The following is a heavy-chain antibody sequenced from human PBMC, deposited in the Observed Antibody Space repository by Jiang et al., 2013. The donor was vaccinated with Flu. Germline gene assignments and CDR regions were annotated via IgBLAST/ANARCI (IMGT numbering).Heavy chain of an antibody. CDR2: INTNTGNP. V-gene: IGHV7-4-1*02. D-gene: IGHD3-3*01. J-gene: IGHJ4*02. CDR3: ARGEWDFGVVPPLDY. CDR1: GYTFTSYA. Sequence: KVSCKASGYTFTSYAMNWVRQAPGQGLEWMGWINTNTGNPTYAQGFTGRFVFSLDTSVSTAYLQISSLKAEDTAVYYCARGEWDFGVVPPLDYWGQGTLVTVSS.